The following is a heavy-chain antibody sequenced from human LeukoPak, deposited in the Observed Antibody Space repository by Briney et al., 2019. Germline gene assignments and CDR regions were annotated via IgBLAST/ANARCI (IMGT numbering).Heavy chain of an antibody. CDR1: GYTFTGYY. J-gene: IGHJ4*02. CDR3: ARDKGRSSGDYPSGDY. CDR2: INPNSGGT. D-gene: IGHD4-17*01. V-gene: IGHV1-2*02. Sequence: ASVKVSCKASGYTFTGYYMHWVRQAPGQGLEWIGWINPNSGGTNYAQKFQGRVTMTRDTSISTAYMELSRLRSDDTAVYYCARDKGRSSGDYPSGDYWGQGTLVTVSS.